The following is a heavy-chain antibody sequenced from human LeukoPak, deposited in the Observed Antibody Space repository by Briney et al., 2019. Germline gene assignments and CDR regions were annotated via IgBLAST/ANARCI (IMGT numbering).Heavy chain of an antibody. CDR2: ISGSGVRT. V-gene: IGHV3-23*01. CDR1: GFTFSTYA. CDR3: AKALRTDGYNYEKALDV. J-gene: IGHJ6*02. Sequence: PGGSLRLSCAASGFTFSTYAMAWVRQAPGKGPEWVSGISGSGVRTYYPDSMRGRVTISRDNSKNTLFLQMSSLRVDDTAVYYCAKALRTDGYNYEKALDVWGQGTTVTVSS. D-gene: IGHD5-24*01.